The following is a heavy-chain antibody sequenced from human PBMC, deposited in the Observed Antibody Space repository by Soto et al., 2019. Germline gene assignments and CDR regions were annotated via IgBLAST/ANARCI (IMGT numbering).Heavy chain of an antibody. J-gene: IGHJ4*02. D-gene: IGHD2-8*01. V-gene: IGHV4-39*01. Sequence: SETLSLTCTVSGGSISSSSYYWGWIRQPPGKGLEWIGSIYYSGSTYYNPSLKSRVTISADTSKNQFSLNLSSVTAADTAVYYCAAEDIVLMVYAFDYWGQGILVTVSS. CDR3: AAEDIVLMVYAFDY. CDR2: IYYSGST. CDR1: GGSISSSSYY.